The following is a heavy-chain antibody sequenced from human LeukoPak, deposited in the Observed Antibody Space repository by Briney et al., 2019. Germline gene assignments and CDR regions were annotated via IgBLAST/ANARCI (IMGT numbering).Heavy chain of an antibody. J-gene: IGHJ4*02. CDR2: IDPSDSYT. CDR1: GYGFTSYW. Sequence: GESLKISCKGSGYGFTSYWISWVRQMPGKGLEWMGRIDPSDSYTNYSPSFQGHVTISADKSISTAYLQWSSLKASDTAMYYCAYFYGSGSSFDYWGQGTLVTVSS. V-gene: IGHV5-10-1*01. D-gene: IGHD3-10*01. CDR3: AYFYGSGSSFDY.